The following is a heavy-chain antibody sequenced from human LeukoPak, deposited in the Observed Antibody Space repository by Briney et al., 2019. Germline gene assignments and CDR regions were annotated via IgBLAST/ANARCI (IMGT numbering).Heavy chain of an antibody. CDR3: ARDHGYCSSTTCYGVMGWFDL. V-gene: IGHV3-30-3*01. D-gene: IGHD2-2*01. J-gene: IGHJ5*02. CDR1: GFTFSSYV. CDR2: ISYDGSNK. Sequence: QAGGSLRLSCAASGFTFSSYVMHWVRQAPGKGLEWVAVISYDGSNKYYADSVEGRFTISRDNSKNTLYLQMNSLRAEDTAVYYCARDHGYCSSTTCYGVMGWFDLWGQGTLVTVSS.